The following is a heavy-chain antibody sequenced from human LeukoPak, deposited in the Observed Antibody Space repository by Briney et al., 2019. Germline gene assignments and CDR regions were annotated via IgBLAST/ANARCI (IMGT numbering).Heavy chain of an antibody. CDR2: ISSSGTYV. D-gene: IGHD3-9*01. Sequence: GGSLRLSCAASGFTFSSYAMSWVRQAPGKGLEWVSSISSSGTYVYYADSVKGRFTISRDNAKNSLSLQMNSLRADDAAVYYCARASSKQLAGYLPDGFDIWGQGTMVTVSS. V-gene: IGHV3-21*01. CDR1: GFTFSSYA. CDR3: ARASSKQLAGYLPDGFDI. J-gene: IGHJ3*02.